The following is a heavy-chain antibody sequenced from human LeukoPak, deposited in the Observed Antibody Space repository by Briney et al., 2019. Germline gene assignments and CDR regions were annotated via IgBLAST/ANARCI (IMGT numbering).Heavy chain of an antibody. V-gene: IGHV3-23*01. J-gene: IGHJ4*02. CDR2: INAGGDLT. Sequence: SGGSLRLSCAASGFTFSSYGMSWVRQVPGKGLEWVSAINAGGDLTNYADSVKGRFTISRDSSKNMLYVQMNSLRAEDTAVYYCAKGLISSATYFSYFDYWGQGTLVTVSS. CDR3: AKGLISSATYFSYFDY. CDR1: GFTFSSYG. D-gene: IGHD3-3*01.